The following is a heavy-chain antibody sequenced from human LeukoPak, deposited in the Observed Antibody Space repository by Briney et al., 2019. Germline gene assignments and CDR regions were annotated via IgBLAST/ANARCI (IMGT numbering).Heavy chain of an antibody. CDR2: IYYSGST. J-gene: IGHJ4*02. CDR3: ASLKQPTGELDY. CDR1: GGSISSSSYY. Sequence: PSETLSLTCTVSGGSISSSSYYWGWIRQPPGKGLEWIGSIYYSGSTYYNPSLKSRVTISVDTSKNQFSLKLSSVTAADTAVYYCASLKQPTGELDYWGQGTLVTVSS. D-gene: IGHD7-27*01. V-gene: IGHV4-39*01.